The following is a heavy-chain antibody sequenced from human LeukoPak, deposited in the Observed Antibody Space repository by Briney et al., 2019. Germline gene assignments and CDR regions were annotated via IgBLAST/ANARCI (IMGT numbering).Heavy chain of an antibody. CDR3: AERRDLYSGSYYPFDY. D-gene: IGHD1-26*01. CDR2: IYPGDSDA. J-gene: IGHJ4*02. CDR1: GYSFTNYW. V-gene: IGHV5-51*01. Sequence: GESLKISCKGSGYSFTNYWIGWVRQMPGKGLKWMGIIYPGDSDARYSPSFQGQVTISADKSISTAYLQWSSLKASDTAMYYCAERRDLYSGSYYPFDYWGQGTLVTVSS.